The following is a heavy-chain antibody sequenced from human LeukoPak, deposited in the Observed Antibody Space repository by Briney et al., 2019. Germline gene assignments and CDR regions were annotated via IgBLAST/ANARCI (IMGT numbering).Heavy chain of an antibody. V-gene: IGHV3-48*04. CDR3: ASTGRYSTSTSCSNYFHY. Sequence: GGSLRLSCAASGFTFSSYIMNWVRQAPGKGLEWVSYISSSSSTIYYADSVKGRFTLSRDNAKNSLYLQTNSLRAEDTAVYYCASTGRYSTSTSCSNYFHYWGQGTLVTVSS. D-gene: IGHD2-2*01. J-gene: IGHJ4*02. CDR1: GFTFSSYI. CDR2: ISSSSSTI.